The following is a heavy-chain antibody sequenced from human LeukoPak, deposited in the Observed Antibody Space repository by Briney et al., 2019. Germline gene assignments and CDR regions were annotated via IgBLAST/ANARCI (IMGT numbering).Heavy chain of an antibody. D-gene: IGHD3-10*01. V-gene: IGHV4-61*02. J-gene: IGHJ4*02. CDR1: GGSISSGSYY. Sequence: SETLSLTCTVSGGSISSGSYYWSWIRQPAGKGLEWIGRIYTSGSTNYNPSLKSRVTISVDKSKNQFSLKLSSVTAADTAVYYCAREDGSGSYYSFPYWGQGTLVTVSS. CDR2: IYTSGST. CDR3: AREDGSGSYYSFPY.